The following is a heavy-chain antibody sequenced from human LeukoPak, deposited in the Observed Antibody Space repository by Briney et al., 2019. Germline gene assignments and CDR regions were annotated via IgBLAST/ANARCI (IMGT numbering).Heavy chain of an antibody. CDR3: ARLYSSSWPVLPPPYFDY. CDR2: IGAYNGNT. V-gene: IGHV1-18*01. J-gene: IGHJ4*02. Sequence: ASVTVSCKASGYTFTSYGISWVRQAPGQGLEWMGWIGAYNGNTNYAQKLQGRVTMTTDTSTSTAYMELRSLRSDDTAVYYCARLYSSSWPVLPPPYFDYWGQGTLVTVSS. CDR1: GYTFTSYG. D-gene: IGHD6-13*01.